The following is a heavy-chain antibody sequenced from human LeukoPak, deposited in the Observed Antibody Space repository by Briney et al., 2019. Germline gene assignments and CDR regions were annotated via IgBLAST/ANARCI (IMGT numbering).Heavy chain of an antibody. D-gene: IGHD6-25*01. J-gene: IGHJ6*03. Sequence: GGSLRLSCAASEFTFSDYSMNWVRQAPGKGLEWVASISTVSTYTFYAESLKGRISISRDNAKNSLILQMSSLRADDTAVYYCTRDGSGFYYYYYMDVWGKGTTVTVSS. CDR3: TRDGSGFYYYYYMDV. CDR1: EFTFSDYS. CDR2: ISTVSTYT. V-gene: IGHV3-21*01.